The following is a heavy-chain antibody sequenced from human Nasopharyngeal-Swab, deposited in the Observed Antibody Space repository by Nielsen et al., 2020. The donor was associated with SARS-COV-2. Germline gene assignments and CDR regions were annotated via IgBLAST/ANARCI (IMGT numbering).Heavy chain of an antibody. V-gene: IGHV1-69*05. D-gene: IGHD3-10*01. Sequence: SVKVSCKASGGTFSSYAISWVRQAPGQGLEWMGGIIPIFGTANYAQKFQGRVTMTRDTSISTAYMELSRLRSDDTAVYYCARDSARYPGGMDVWGQGTTVTVSS. CDR1: GGTFSSYA. J-gene: IGHJ6*02. CDR2: IIPIFGTA. CDR3: ARDSARYPGGMDV.